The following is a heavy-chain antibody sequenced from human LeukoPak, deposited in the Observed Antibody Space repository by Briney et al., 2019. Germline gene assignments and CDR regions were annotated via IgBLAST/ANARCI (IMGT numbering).Heavy chain of an antibody. CDR2: IYAGGST. J-gene: IGHJ4*02. Sequence: GGSLRLSCAASGFTVSGNYLSWVRQAPGKGLEWVSTIYAGGSTYYAVSVKGRFTISRDNSKNTLYLQMNTLRVEDTAVYYCARGIAAAASPDYWGQGTLVTVSS. D-gene: IGHD6-13*01. CDR3: ARGIAAAASPDY. CDR1: GFTVSGNY. V-gene: IGHV3-66*01.